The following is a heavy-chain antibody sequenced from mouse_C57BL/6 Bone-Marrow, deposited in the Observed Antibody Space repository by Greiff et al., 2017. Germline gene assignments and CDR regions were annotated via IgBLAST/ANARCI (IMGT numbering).Heavy chain of an antibody. J-gene: IGHJ1*03. CDR2: INPGSGGT. CDR3: ARGYYGSSYWYFDV. Sequence: QVQLQQSGAELVRPGTSVKVSCKASGYAFTNYLIEWVKQRPGQGLEWIGVINPGSGGTNYTEKFKGKATLTADKSSSTAYMQLSSLTSEDSAVYFCARGYYGSSYWYFDVWGTGTTVTVSS. D-gene: IGHD1-1*01. CDR1: GYAFTNYL. V-gene: IGHV1-54*01.